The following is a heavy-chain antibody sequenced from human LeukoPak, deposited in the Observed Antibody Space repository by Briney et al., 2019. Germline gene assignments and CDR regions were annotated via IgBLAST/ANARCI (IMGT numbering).Heavy chain of an antibody. CDR1: GFTFSSFA. CDR3: AKNSRSSGYYLDY. Sequence: PGGSLRLSCAASGFTFSSFAMSWGRQAPGEGLEWVSTISGSGGSTSYADSVKGRFTISRDNSKNTLYLQMNSLRAEDTALYYCAKNSRSSGYYLDYWGQGTLVTVSS. V-gene: IGHV3-23*01. CDR2: ISGSGGST. D-gene: IGHD3-22*01. J-gene: IGHJ4*02.